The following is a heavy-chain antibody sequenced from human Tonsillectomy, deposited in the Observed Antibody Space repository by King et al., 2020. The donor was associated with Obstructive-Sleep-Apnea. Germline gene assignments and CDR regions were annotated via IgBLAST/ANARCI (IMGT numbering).Heavy chain of an antibody. CDR2: IRYDGSNA. D-gene: IGHD3-22*01. J-gene: IGHJ4*02. V-gene: IGHV3-30*02. CDR1: GFSFSSYG. Sequence: VQLVESGGGVVQPGGSLRLSCGASGFSFSSYGMHWVRQAPGKGLEWVAFIRYDGSNAYYAESLKGRFTISRDNSKNTLFLQMTGLRPEDTAVYHCAKRGCHDDSSGYYYFDYWGQGTVVTVSP. CDR3: AKRGCHDDSSGYYYFDY.